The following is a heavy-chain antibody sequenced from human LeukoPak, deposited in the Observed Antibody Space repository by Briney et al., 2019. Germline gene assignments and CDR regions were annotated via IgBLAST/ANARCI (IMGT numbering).Heavy chain of an antibody. CDR2: IKQDGSEK. J-gene: IGHJ4*02. CDR3: ARVGSYYETDY. V-gene: IGHV3-7*01. CDR1: GSTFSSYW. D-gene: IGHD1-26*01. Sequence: QSGGSLRLSCAASGSTFSSYWMSWVRQAPGKGLEWVANIKQDGSEKYYVDSVKGRFTISRDNAKNSLYLQMNSLRAEDTAVYYCARVGSYYETDYWGQGTLVTVSS.